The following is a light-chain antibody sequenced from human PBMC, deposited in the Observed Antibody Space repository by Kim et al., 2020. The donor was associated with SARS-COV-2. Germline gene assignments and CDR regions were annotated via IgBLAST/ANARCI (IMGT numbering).Light chain of an antibody. CDR2: DAS. CDR3: QQYNSFSPT. V-gene: IGKV1-5*01. J-gene: IGKJ4*01. CDR1: QNINRW. Sequence: SAAVGDRVTITCRASQNINRWLAWHQQKPGKAPKLLIHDASSLERGVPSRFSGSGFGTEFTLTISSLQPDDFATYYCQQYNSFSPTFGGGTKVEI.